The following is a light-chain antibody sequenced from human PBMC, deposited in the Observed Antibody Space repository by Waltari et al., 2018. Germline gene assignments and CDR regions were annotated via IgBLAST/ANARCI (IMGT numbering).Light chain of an antibody. V-gene: IGKV1-39*02. CDR1: QSISSY. J-gene: IGKJ4*01. CDR3: QEYNNWPS. CDR2: AAS. Sequence: DIQMTQSPSSLSASVGDRVTITCRASQSISSYLNWYQQKPGKAPKLLIYAASTRATGVPARFSGSGSGTQFTLTISSLQSEDFAVYYCQEYNNWPSFGGGTKVEIK.